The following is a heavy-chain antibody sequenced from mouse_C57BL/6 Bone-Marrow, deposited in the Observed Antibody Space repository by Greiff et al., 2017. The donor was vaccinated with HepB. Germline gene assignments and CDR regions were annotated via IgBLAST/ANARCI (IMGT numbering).Heavy chain of an antibody. D-gene: IGHD4-1*01. CDR3: TRRPLGLDY. J-gene: IGHJ2*01. Sequence: QVQLQQSGAELVRPGASVTLSCKASGYTFNDYEMHWVKQTPVHGLEWIGAIDPETGGTAYNQKFKGKAILTADKSSSTAYMELRSLTSEDSAVYYCTRRPLGLDYWGQGTTLTVSS. CDR1: GYTFNDYE. V-gene: IGHV1-15*01. CDR2: IDPETGGT.